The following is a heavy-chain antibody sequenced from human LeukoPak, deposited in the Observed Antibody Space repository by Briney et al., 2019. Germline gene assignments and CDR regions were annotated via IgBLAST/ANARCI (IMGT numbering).Heavy chain of an antibody. CDR3: ARGAGYSSFFDY. CDR1: GFTFSSYW. D-gene: IGHD6-19*01. Sequence: GGSLRLSCAASGFTFSSYWMHWVRQAPGKGLEWVSSISSSSSYIYYADSVKGRFTISRDNAKNSLYLQMNSLRAEDTAVYYCARGAGYSSFFDYWGQGTLVTVSS. V-gene: IGHV3-21*01. J-gene: IGHJ4*02. CDR2: ISSSSSYI.